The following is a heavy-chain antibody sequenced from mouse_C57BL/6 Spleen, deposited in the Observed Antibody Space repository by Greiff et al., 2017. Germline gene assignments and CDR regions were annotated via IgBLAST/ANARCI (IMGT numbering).Heavy chain of an antibody. J-gene: IGHJ2*01. CDR2: IDPNSGGT. V-gene: IGHV1-72*01. CDR3: ARSETTVVARAFDY. D-gene: IGHD1-1*01. CDR1: GYTFTSYW. Sequence: QVQLQQPGAELVKPGASVKLSCKASGYTFTSYWMHWVKQRPGRGLEWIGRIDPNSGGTKYNEKFKSKATLTVDKPSSTAYMQLSSLTSEDAAVYYCARSETTVVARAFDYWGQGTTLTVSS.